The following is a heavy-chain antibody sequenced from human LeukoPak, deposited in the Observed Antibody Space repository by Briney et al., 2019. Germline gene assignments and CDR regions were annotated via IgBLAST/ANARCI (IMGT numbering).Heavy chain of an antibody. Sequence: SETLSLTCAVYGGSFSGYYWSWIRQPPGKGLEWIGEINHSGSTNYNPSLKSRVTISLDTSKNQFSLKLSSVTAADTAVYYCARRSHGDWFYFDLWGRGTLVTVSS. D-gene: IGHD3/OR15-3a*01. J-gene: IGHJ2*01. CDR2: INHSGST. CDR1: GGSFSGYY. V-gene: IGHV4-34*01. CDR3: ARRSHGDWFYFDL.